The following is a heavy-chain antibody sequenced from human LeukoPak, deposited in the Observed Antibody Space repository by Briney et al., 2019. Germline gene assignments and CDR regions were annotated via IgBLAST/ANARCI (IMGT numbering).Heavy chain of an antibody. J-gene: IGHJ4*02. Sequence: ASVKVSCKASGYTFTGYYMHWVRQAPGQGLEWMGWINPNSGNTGYAQKFQGRVTMTRNTSISTAYMELSSLRSEDTAVYYCARAGVGATVTDYWGQGTLVTVSS. V-gene: IGHV1-8*02. D-gene: IGHD1-26*01. CDR1: GYTFTGYY. CDR2: INPNSGNT. CDR3: ARAGVGATVTDY.